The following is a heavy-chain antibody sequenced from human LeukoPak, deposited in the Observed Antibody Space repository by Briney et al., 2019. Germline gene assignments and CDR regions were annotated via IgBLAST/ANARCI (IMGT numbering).Heavy chain of an antibody. CDR3: ARAPRPITYYFDY. CDR1: GYTFTSYG. D-gene: IGHD5-12*01. V-gene: IGHV1-18*01. Sequence: ASVKVSCKASGYTFTSYGISWVRQAPEQGLEWMGWISAYNGNTNYAQKLQGRVTMTTDTSTSTAYVELRSLRSDDTAVYYCARAPRPITYYFDYWGQGTLVTVSS. CDR2: ISAYNGNT. J-gene: IGHJ4*02.